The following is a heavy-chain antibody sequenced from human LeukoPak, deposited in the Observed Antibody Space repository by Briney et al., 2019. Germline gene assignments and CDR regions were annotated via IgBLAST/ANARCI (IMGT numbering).Heavy chain of an antibody. D-gene: IGHD2-2*01. Sequence: GGSLRLSCAASGFTSSSYAMSWVRQAPGKGLEWVSAISGSGGSTYYADSVKGRFTISRDNSKNTLYLQMNSLRAEDTAVYYCAKDAGYCSSTSCPDYYYYGMDVWGKGTTVTVSS. J-gene: IGHJ6*04. CDR1: GFTSSSYA. V-gene: IGHV3-23*01. CDR3: AKDAGYCSSTSCPDYYYYGMDV. CDR2: ISGSGGST.